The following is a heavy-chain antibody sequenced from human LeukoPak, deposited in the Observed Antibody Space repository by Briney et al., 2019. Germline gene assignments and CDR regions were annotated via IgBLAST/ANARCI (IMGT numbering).Heavy chain of an antibody. CDR3: VKDALELPLDFYYYYSMDV. CDR2: MSYNGTYE. Sequence: GGSLRLSCAASGFTFSSYGMHWVRQAPGKGLEWVAVMSYNGTYEYYADSVRGRFTISRDNSKTSLHLQMNSLRAEDTAIYYCVKDALELPLDFYYYYSMDVWGEGTAVIVSS. CDR1: GFTFSSYG. J-gene: IGHJ6*03. V-gene: IGHV3-30*18. D-gene: IGHD4-23*01.